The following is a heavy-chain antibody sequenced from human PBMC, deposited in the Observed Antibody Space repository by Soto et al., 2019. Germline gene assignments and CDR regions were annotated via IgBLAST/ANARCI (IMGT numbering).Heavy chain of an antibody. V-gene: IGHV4-39*01. Sequence: LSLTCTVYGGSISSSIYYWGWIRQPPGKGLELIGSIYYSGSTYYNPSLKSRVTISVDTSKNQFSLKLSSVTAAETAVYYCARYGEDSNGYQYFXWGQGTLFTVSX. D-gene: IGHD3-22*01. CDR3: ARYGEDSNGYQYFX. J-gene: IGHJ4*02. CDR1: GGSISSSIYY. CDR2: IYYSGST.